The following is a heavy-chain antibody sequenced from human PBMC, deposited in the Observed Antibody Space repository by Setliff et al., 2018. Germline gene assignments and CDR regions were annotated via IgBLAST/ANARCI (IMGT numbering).Heavy chain of an antibody. CDR1: GDTLSVYY. CDR2: IYSSGST. V-gene: IGHV4-59*12. Sequence: KASETLSLTCTVSGDTLSVYYWSWVRQSPGQGLEWIGYIYSSGSTNYNPSLESRVTILIDKSKNQFSLKLSSVAAADTAGYYCARGFDVCGGGACYTDGPYYFDYWGLGTLVTVSS. J-gene: IGHJ4*02. CDR3: ARGFDVCGGGACYTDGPYYFDY. D-gene: IGHD2-21*02.